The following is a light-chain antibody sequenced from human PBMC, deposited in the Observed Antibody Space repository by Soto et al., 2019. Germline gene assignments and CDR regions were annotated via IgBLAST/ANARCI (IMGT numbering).Light chain of an antibody. J-gene: IGLJ1*01. Sequence: QSVLTQPASVSGSPGQSITISCTGTSSGIGSYNRVSWYQQPPGTAPKLIIYEVNNRPSGVPDRFYGSKSGNKASLTISGLQAEDEADYYCNSFTTSSTYVFGTGTKVTVL. CDR1: SSGIGSYNR. V-gene: IGLV2-18*02. CDR2: EVN. CDR3: NSFTTSSTYV.